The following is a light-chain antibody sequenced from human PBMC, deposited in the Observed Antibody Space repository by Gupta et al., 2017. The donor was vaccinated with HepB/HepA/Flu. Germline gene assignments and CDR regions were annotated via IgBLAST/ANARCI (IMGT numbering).Light chain of an antibody. CDR3: QQRYIWPGT. Sequence: EIVLPPSPATLSLSPGARATLSCRTSQNVIDYLGWYQQKPGQAPRLLIYDTSTRAAGPPARFSGSGSGTDFTLTISSLEPEDVAVYYCQQRYIWPGTFGQGTKVEIK. V-gene: IGKV3-11*01. CDR2: DTS. CDR1: QNVIDY. J-gene: IGKJ1*01.